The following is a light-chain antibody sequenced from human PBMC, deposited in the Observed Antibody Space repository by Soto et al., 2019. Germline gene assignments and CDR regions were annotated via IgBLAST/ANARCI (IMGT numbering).Light chain of an antibody. J-gene: IGLJ2*01. CDR3: SSYTSSSVV. Sequence: QSALTQPASVSGSPGQSITISCTGTSSDVGGYNYVSWYQQHPGKAPKLMIYDVSNRPSGVSNRFSGSKSGNTASLTISGLQAAVEADYYCSSYTSSSVVFGGGTKLTVL. V-gene: IGLV2-14*01. CDR2: DVS. CDR1: SSDVGGYNY.